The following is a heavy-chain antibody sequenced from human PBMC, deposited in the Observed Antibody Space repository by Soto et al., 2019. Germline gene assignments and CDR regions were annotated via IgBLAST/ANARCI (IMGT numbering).Heavy chain of an antibody. V-gene: IGHV3-33*01. J-gene: IGHJ4*02. CDR3: ARGYAHNSGALDN. CDR1: GFTFSNYG. CDR2: IWYDGSNK. D-gene: IGHD1-1*01. Sequence: QVQLVESGGGVVQSGRSLRLSCAASGFTFSNYGMHWVRQAPGKGLEWVAVIWYDGSNKYYADSVKGRFTISRDNSKNTLYLQMNNLRVEDTAVYYCARGYAHNSGALDNWGQGTLVTVSS.